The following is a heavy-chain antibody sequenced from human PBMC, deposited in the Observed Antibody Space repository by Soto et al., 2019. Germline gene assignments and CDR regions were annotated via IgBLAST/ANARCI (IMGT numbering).Heavy chain of an antibody. V-gene: IGHV4-31*03. CDR1: GGSISSGGYY. CDR3: ARDRYYYDSSGQGGNWFDP. J-gene: IGHJ5*02. CDR2: IYYSGST. D-gene: IGHD3-22*01. Sequence: PSETLSLTCTVSGGSISSGGYYWSWIRQHPGKGLEWIGYIYYSGSTYYNPSLKSRVTISVDTSKNQFSLKLSSVTAADTAVYYCARDRYYYDSSGQGGNWFDPWGQGTLVTVSS.